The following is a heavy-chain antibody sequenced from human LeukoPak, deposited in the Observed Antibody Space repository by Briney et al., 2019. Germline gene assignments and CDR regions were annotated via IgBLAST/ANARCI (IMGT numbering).Heavy chain of an antibody. D-gene: IGHD1-26*01. J-gene: IGHJ6*02. Sequence: GASVKVSCKASGYTFTGYYMHWVRQAPGQGLEWMGWINPNSGGTNYAQKFQGRVTMTRDTSISTAYMELSRLRSDDTAVYYCARVGIVGATTSYYYYGIDVWGQGTTVTVSS. V-gene: IGHV1-2*02. CDR2: INPNSGGT. CDR3: ARVGIVGATTSYYYYGIDV. CDR1: GYTFTGYY.